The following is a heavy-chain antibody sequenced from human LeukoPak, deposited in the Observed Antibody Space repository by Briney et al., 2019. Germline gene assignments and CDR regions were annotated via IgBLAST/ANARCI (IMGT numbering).Heavy chain of an antibody. J-gene: IGHJ4*02. V-gene: IGHV3-23*01. CDR3: AKDPRGLPTFDD. CDR1: GFTFNSYA. D-gene: IGHD4-11*01. Sequence: PGGSLRLSCAASGFTFNSYAMSWVRQAPGKGLERVSGISGSGYSTYYADSVKGRFTISRDNSKNTLYLQMNSLSAEDTAVYYCAKDPRGLPTFDDWGQGTLVTVSS. CDR2: ISGSGYST.